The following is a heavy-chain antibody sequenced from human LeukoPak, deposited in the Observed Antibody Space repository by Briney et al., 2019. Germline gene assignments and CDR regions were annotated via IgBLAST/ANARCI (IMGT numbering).Heavy chain of an antibody. CDR2: INPNSGGT. D-gene: IGHD2-2*01. CDR3: ASELGVVPAAFDY. Sequence: ASVKVSCKASGYTFTGYYMHWVRQAPGQGLEWMGWINPNSGGTIYAQKFQGRVTMTRDTSISTAYMELSRLRSDDTAVYYCASELGVVPAAFDYWGQGTLVTVSS. J-gene: IGHJ4*02. V-gene: IGHV1-2*02. CDR1: GYTFTGYY.